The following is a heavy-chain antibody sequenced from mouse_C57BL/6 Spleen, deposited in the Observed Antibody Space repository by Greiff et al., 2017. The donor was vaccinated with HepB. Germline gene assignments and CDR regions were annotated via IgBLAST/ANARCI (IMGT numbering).Heavy chain of an antibody. CDR2: IYPGDGDT. J-gene: IGHJ2*01. Sequence: VQLQQSGPELVKPGASVKISCKASGYAFSSSWMNWVKQRPGKGLEWIGRIYPGDGDTNYNGKFKGKATLTADKASSTAYMQLSSLTSEDSAVHFCDRPSYYYGSSLDYWGQGTTLTVSS. V-gene: IGHV1-82*01. D-gene: IGHD1-1*01. CDR3: DRPSYYYGSSLDY. CDR1: GYAFSSSW.